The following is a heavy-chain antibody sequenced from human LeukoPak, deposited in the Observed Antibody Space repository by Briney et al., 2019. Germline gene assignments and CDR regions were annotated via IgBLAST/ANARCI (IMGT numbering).Heavy chain of an antibody. J-gene: IGHJ4*02. CDR3: AKDAANYPFFFDY. D-gene: IGHD4/OR15-4a*01. CDR2: ISGSDSKT. V-gene: IGHV3-48*03. Sequence: GGSLRLSCAASGFIFSSYEMNWVRQAPGKGLEWVSSISGSDSKTYYADSVKGRFTISRDNAKNTVYLQMNSLRGEDTATYHCAKDAANYPFFFDYWGQGAPVTVSS. CDR1: GFIFSSYE.